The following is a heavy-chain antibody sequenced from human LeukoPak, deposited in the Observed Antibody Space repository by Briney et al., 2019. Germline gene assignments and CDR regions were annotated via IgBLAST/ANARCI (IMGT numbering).Heavy chain of an antibody. J-gene: IGHJ4*02. D-gene: IGHD4-23*01. CDR1: GGSISSGDYY. CDR2: IYYSGST. Sequence: MSSETLSLTCTVPGGSISSGDYYWSWIRQPPGKGLEWIGYIYYSGSTYYNPSLKSRVTISVDTSKNQFSLKLSSVTAADTAVYYCARDLLNEGNHPDYWGQGTLVTVSS. CDR3: ARDLLNEGNHPDY. V-gene: IGHV4-30-4*01.